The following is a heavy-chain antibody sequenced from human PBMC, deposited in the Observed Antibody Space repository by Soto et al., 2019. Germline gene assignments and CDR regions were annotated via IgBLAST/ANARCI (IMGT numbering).Heavy chain of an antibody. J-gene: IGHJ4*02. D-gene: IGHD1-26*01. CDR1: GYTFTRYG. V-gene: IGHV1-18*01. CDR2: ISAYNGNT. CDR3: ARDRPFSGSYHFDY. Sequence: ASVKVSCKASGYTFTRYGISWVRQAPGQGLEWMGWISAYNGNTNYAQKLQGRVTMTTDTSTSTAYMELRSLRSDDTAVYYCARDRPFSGSYHFDYWGQGTLVTVSS.